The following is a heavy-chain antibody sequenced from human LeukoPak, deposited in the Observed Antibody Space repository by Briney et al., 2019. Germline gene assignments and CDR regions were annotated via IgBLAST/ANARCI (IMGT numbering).Heavy chain of an antibody. CDR2: INHSGST. J-gene: IGHJ5*02. D-gene: IGHD3-10*01. V-gene: IGHV4-34*01. Sequence: SETLSLTCAVYGGSFSGYYWSWLRHPPGKGLEWIGEINHSGSTNYNPFLKSRVTISVDTSKNQFSLKLSSVTAADTAVYYCARVFGLWFGESWGQGTLVTVSS. CDR3: ARVFGLWFGES. CDR1: GGSFSGYY.